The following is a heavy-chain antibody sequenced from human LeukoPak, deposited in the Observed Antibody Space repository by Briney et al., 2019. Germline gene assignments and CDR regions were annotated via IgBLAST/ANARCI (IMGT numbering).Heavy chain of an antibody. CDR1: GFTFSSYA. Sequence: GGSLRLSCAASGFTFSSYAMHWVRQAPGKGLEWVAVISYDGSNKYYADSVKGRFTISRDNSKNTLYLQMNSLRVEDTAMYYCAREYGSGSFFGYWGQGTLVTVSS. J-gene: IGHJ4*02. V-gene: IGHV3-30*04. D-gene: IGHD3-10*01. CDR3: AREYGSGSFFGY. CDR2: ISYDGSNK.